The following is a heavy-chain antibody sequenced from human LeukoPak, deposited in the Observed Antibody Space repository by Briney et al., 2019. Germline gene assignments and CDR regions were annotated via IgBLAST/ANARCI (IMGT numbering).Heavy chain of an antibody. CDR1: GFTFSSYA. CDR2: ISGSGGST. V-gene: IGHV3-23*01. CDR3: ATLGSGSSWYYFDY. D-gene: IGHD3-10*01. J-gene: IGHJ4*02. Sequence: VGSLRVSCAASGFTFSSYAMSWVRQAPGKGLEWVSAISGSGGSTYYADSVKGRFTISRDNSKNTLYLQMNSLRAEDTAVYYCATLGSGSSWYYFDYWGQGTLVSVSS.